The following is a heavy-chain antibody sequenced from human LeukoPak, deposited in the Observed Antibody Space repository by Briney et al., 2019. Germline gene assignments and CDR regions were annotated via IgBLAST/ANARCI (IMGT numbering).Heavy chain of an antibody. Sequence: PGGSLRLSCAASGFTFYDYAMHWVRHAPGKGLEWVADISWNSGSIDYADSVKGRFTISRDNAKNSLYLQMNSLRAEDTALYYCAKAPYYYDSSGYLGEGFDYWGQGTLVTVSS. J-gene: IGHJ4*02. CDR1: GFTFYDYA. CDR2: ISWNSGSI. V-gene: IGHV3-9*01. D-gene: IGHD3-22*01. CDR3: AKAPYYYDSSGYLGEGFDY.